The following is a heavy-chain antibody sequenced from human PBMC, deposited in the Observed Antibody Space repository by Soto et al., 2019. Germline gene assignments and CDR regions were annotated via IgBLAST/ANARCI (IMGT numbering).Heavy chain of an antibody. CDR2: THYSAST. D-gene: IGHD2-21*01. CDR3: TKKPQEEAEGYSFDY. CDR1: VSAICGSY. V-gene: IGHV4-59*13. Sequence: SATLTLTCTVSVSAICGSYRTCIRQTPGMVLQYDGYTHYSASTNYNPTITSRATMSVDSAKNHSSLQSSSVAAADTAVYVCTKKPQEEAEGYSFDYWGQGAMVTVSS. J-gene: IGHJ4*02.